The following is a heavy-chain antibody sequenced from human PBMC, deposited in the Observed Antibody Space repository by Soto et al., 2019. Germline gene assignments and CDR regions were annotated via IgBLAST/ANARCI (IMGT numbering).Heavy chain of an antibody. J-gene: IGHJ6*02. CDR2: IYYSGST. Sequence: SETLSLTCTVSGGSISSSSYYWRWIRQPPGKGLEWIGSIYYSGSTYYNPSLKSRVTISVDTSKNQFSLKLSSVTAADTAVYYCARGESSGYDYYYYGMDVWGPGTKVT. V-gene: IGHV4-39*01. D-gene: IGHD5-12*01. CDR1: GGSISSSSYY. CDR3: ARGESSGYDYYYYGMDV.